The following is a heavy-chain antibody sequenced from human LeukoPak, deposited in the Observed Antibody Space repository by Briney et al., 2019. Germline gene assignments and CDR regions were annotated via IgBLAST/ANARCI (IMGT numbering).Heavy chain of an antibody. Sequence: SGTLSLTCAVSGGSISSSNWWSWVRQPPGKGLEWIGEIYHSGSTNYNPSLKSRATISVDTSKNQFSLNLSSVTAADTAVYYCARLATVPSGGFDYWGQGTLVTVSS. CDR3: ARLATVPSGGFDY. J-gene: IGHJ4*02. D-gene: IGHD4-17*01. V-gene: IGHV4-4*02. CDR1: GGSISSSNW. CDR2: IYHSGST.